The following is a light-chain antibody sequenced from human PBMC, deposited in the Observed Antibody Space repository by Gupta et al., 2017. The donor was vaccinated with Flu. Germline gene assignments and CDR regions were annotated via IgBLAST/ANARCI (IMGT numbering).Light chain of an antibody. J-gene: IGLJ3*02. CDR3: SKSTAAYVV. V-gene: IGLV2-11*01. CDR1: SSDVGGYNY. CDR2: DVS. Sequence: QSALTQPCSVSGSPGQSVTISCTGTSSDVGGYNYVTWFQQHPGNAPKLIIYDVSQRPSGVPDRFYGSKSGKTASTIISGLQAEEEADYHCSKSTAAYVVFGGGTKLNVL.